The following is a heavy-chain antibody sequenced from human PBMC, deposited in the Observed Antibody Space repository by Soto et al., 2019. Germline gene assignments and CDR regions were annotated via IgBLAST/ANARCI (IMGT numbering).Heavy chain of an antibody. Sequence: LSLTCAVCGYSISSGYYWGWIRQPPGKGLEWIGSIYHSGSTYYNPSLKSRVTISVDTSKNQFSLKLSSVTAADTAVYYCARAITMIVVVIDWGQGTLVT. CDR3: ARAITMIVVVID. CDR1: GYSISSGYY. D-gene: IGHD3-22*01. J-gene: IGHJ4*02. V-gene: IGHV4-38-2*01. CDR2: IYHSGST.